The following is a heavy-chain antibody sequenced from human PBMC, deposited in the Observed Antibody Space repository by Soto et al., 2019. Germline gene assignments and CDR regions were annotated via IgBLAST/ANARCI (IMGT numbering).Heavy chain of an antibody. CDR1: GRSISSSSYY. V-gene: IGHV4-39*01. CDR3: ARPFGGYGSGSYYRHYYYGMDV. D-gene: IGHD3-10*01. CDR2: IYYSGST. Sequence: PSETLFLTCTVSGRSISSSSYYWGWIRQPPGKGLEWIGSIYYSGSTYYNPSLKSRVTISVDTSKNQFSLKLSSVTAADTAVYYCARPFGGYGSGSYYRHYYYGMDVWGQGTTVTVSS. J-gene: IGHJ6*02.